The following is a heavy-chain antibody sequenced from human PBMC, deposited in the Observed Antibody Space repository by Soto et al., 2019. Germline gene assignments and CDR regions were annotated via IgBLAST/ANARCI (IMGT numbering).Heavy chain of an antibody. CDR2: IWYDGSNK. CDR3: ARVEEAGNFEFYYDYGMGV. Sequence: QVQLVESGGGVVQPGRSLRLSCAASGFTFSSYGMHWVRQAPGKGLEGVAVIWYDGSNKYYADSVKGRLTISRDNSKNTLYLQMNSLGAEDTAVYYCARVEEAGNFEFYYDYGMGVWGHGTTVTVSS. J-gene: IGHJ6*02. CDR1: GFTFSSYG. V-gene: IGHV3-33*01. D-gene: IGHD6-19*01.